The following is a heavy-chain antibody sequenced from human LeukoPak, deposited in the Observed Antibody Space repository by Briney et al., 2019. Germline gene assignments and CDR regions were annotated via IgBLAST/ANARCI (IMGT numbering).Heavy chain of an antibody. D-gene: IGHD1-26*01. J-gene: IGHJ4*02. V-gene: IGHV3-21*01. CDR3: ARGPGGSSFNRFDY. CDR1: GFTFSSYS. Sequence: GGSLRLSCAASGFTFSSYSMNWVRQAPGKGLEWVSSISSSSSYIYYADSVKGRFTISRDNAKNSLYLQMNSQRAEDTAVYYCARGPGGSSFNRFDYWGQGTLVTVSS. CDR2: ISSSSSYI.